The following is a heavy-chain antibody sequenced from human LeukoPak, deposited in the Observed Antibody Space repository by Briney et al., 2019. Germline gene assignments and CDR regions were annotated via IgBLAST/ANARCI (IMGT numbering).Heavy chain of an antibody. CDR1: GGSISSYY. J-gene: IGHJ5*02. V-gene: IGHV4-59*01. Sequence: SETLSLTCTVSGGSISSYYWSWIRQPPGKGLEWIGYIYYSGSTNYNPSLKSRVTISVDTSKNQFSLKLSSVTAADTAVYYCARDLGFGEERAWFDPWGQGTLVTVSS. CDR3: ARDLGFGEERAWFDP. CDR2: IYYSGST. D-gene: IGHD3-10*01.